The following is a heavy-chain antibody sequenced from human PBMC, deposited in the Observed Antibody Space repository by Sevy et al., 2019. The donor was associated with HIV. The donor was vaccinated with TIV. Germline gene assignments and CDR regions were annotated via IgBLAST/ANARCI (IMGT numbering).Heavy chain of an antibody. Sequence: SETLSLSCTVSGGSITNATYHWGWIRQPPGKGLEWIGSVSYIGTTFYNPSLKSRVTMSVDTSKNQFSLRLSSVTAADTAVYYCAKHVGFFDPRGRGTLVTVSS. CDR2: VSYIGTT. CDR1: GGSITNATYH. D-gene: IGHD2-15*01. CDR3: AKHVGFFDP. J-gene: IGHJ5*02. V-gene: IGHV4-39*01.